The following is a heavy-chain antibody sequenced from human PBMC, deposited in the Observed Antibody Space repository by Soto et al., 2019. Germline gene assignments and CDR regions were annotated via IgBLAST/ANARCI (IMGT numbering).Heavy chain of an antibody. CDR1: GDSISSYY. CDR2: LYYGRSA. D-gene: IGHD2-15*01. CDR3: ALRSMAVVPEY. J-gene: IGHJ4*02. Sequence: QVQLQESGPGLVKPSETLSLTCAVSGDSISSYYCMWIRQPPGKGLESIGYLYYGRSANYNPSVKSRVTLAVVTSKNQSSLTLSSMTAAGTAVYYCALRSMAVVPEYWGQGTLVTVSS. V-gene: IGHV4-59*01.